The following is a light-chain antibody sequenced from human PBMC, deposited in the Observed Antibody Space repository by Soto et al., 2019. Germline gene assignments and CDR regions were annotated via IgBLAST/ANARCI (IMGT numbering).Light chain of an antibody. CDR1: QNIHKY. CDR3: QQSFVSPWT. J-gene: IGKJ1*01. Sequence: DIQMTQSPSSLSASVGDRVTISCRSSQNIHKYLNWYQQRPGKAPNLLVYEATSLETGVSIKFSGSGSQTDFTLNINSLQPEDFATYYCQQSFVSPWTFGQGTNIEI. CDR2: EAT. V-gene: IGKV1-39*01.